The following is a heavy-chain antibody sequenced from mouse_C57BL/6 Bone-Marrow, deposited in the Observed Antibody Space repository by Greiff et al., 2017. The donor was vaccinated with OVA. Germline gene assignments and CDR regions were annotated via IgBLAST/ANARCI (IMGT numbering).Heavy chain of an antibody. V-gene: IGHV5-9*01. CDR3: ASLSLYYDGSSDY. D-gene: IGHD1-1*01. Sequence: EVKLMESGGGLVKPGGSLKLSCAASGFTFSSYTMSWVRQTPEKRLEWVATLSGGGGNTYYPDSVKGRFTISRDNAKNTLYLQMSSLRSEDTALYYCASLSLYYDGSSDYWGQGTTLTVSS. J-gene: IGHJ2*01. CDR1: GFTFSSYT. CDR2: LSGGGGNT.